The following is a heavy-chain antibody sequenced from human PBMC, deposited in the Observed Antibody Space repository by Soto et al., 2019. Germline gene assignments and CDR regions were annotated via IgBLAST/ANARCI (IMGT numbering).Heavy chain of an antibody. J-gene: IGHJ4*02. V-gene: IGHV1-18*01. CDR1: GYTFTSYG. CDR2: ISAYNGNT. CDR3: ARDSPPVDY. Sequence: QVQLVQSGAEVKKPGASVKVSCKASGYTFTSYGVSWVRQAPGQGLEWMGWISAYNGNTKHAQKLQGRVTMTTDTSTNTAYMDLRSLRSDDTAVYYCARDSPPVDYWGQGTLVTVSS.